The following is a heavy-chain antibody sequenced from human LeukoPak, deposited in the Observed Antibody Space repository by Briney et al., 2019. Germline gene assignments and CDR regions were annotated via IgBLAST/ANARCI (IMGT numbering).Heavy chain of an antibody. J-gene: IGHJ6*04. CDR1: GYTFTSYG. Sequence: ASVKVSCKASGYTFTSYGISWVRQAPGQGPEWMGWISAYNGNTNYAQKLQGRVTMTTDTSTSTAYMELRSLRSDDTAVYYCARVGAAVLDYYYGMDVWGKGTTVTVSS. D-gene: IGHD6-13*01. CDR2: ISAYNGNT. CDR3: ARVGAAVLDYYYGMDV. V-gene: IGHV1-18*04.